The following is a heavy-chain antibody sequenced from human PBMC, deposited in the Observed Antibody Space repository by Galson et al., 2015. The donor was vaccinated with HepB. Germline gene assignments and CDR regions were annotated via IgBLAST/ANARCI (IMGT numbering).Heavy chain of an antibody. CDR1: GGTFSSYA. V-gene: IGHV1-69*13. J-gene: IGHJ6*03. Sequence: SVKVSCKASGGTFSSYAISWVRQAPGQGLEWMGGIIPIFGTANYAQKFQGRVTITADESTSTAYMELSSLRSEDTAVYYCARLAQLVPDYYYYMDVWGKGTTVTVSS. CDR2: IIPIFGTA. CDR3: ARLAQLVPDYYYYMDV. D-gene: IGHD6-6*01.